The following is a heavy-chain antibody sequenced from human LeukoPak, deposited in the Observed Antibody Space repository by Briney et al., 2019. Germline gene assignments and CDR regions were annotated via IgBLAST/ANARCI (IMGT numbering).Heavy chain of an antibody. CDR1: GGSISSYY. J-gene: IGHJ4*02. CDR3: AREWSGYLAY. D-gene: IGHD3-3*01. V-gene: IGHV4-59*01. CDR2: IYYSGST. Sequence: SETLSLTCTVSGGSISSYYWSWIRQPPGKGLEWIGYIYYSGSTNYNPSLKSRVTISVDTSKNQFSLKLSSVTAADTAVYYCAREWSGYLAYWGQGTLVTVSS.